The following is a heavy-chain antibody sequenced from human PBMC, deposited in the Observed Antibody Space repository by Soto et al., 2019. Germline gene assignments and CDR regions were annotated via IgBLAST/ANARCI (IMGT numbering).Heavy chain of an antibody. D-gene: IGHD3-10*01. Sequence: QVQLVESGGGVVQPGRSLRLSCAASGFTFSSYGMHWVRQAPGKGLEWVAVIWYDGSNKYYADSVKGRFTIYRDNSKNTLYLQMNSLRAEDTAVYYCARDLGRFGELTHYMDVWGKGTTVTVSS. CDR1: GFTFSSYG. V-gene: IGHV3-33*01. CDR2: IWYDGSNK. CDR3: ARDLGRFGELTHYMDV. J-gene: IGHJ6*03.